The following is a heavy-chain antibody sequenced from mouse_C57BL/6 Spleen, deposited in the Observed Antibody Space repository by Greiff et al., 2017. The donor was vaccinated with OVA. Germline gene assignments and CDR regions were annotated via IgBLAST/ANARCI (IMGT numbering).Heavy chain of an antibody. CDR2: ISTGGDCI. CDR1: GFTFSSYA. Sequence: EVKVVESGAGLVKPGGSLTLSCAASGFTFSSYAMSWVRQTPEQRLEWVAYISTGGDCIYYADTVKGRATITRDNARNTLYLQMSSLKSEDTAMYYWTRGLLRPWYFDVWGTGTTVTVSS. D-gene: IGHD1-1*01. CDR3: TRGLLRPWYFDV. V-gene: IGHV5-9-1*02. J-gene: IGHJ1*03.